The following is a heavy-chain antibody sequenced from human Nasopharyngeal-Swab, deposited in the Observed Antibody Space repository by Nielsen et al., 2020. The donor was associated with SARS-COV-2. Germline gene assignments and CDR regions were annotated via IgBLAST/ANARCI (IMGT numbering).Heavy chain of an antibody. V-gene: IGHV3-48*04. CDR2: ISSSSSTI. Sequence: VRQMPGKGLEWVSYISSSSSTIYYADSVKGRFTISRDNAKNSLYLRMNSLRAEDTVVYYCARAVDIVVVVAASDYWGQGTLVTVSS. J-gene: IGHJ4*02. D-gene: IGHD2-15*01. CDR3: ARAVDIVVVVAASDY.